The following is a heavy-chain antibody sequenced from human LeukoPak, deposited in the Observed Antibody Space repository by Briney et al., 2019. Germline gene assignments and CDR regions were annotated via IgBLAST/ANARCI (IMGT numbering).Heavy chain of an antibody. D-gene: IGHD3-22*01. CDR1: GGSISSYY. J-gene: IGHJ4*02. CDR3: ARGADSSGYYSIFYFDY. V-gene: IGHV4-59*01. Sequence: SETLSLTCTVSGGSISSYYWNWIRQPPGKGLEWLGYIYYSGSTNYNPSLKSRVTISVDTSKNQFSLKLSSVTAADTAVYYCARGADSSGYYSIFYFDYWGQGTLVTVSS. CDR2: IYYSGST.